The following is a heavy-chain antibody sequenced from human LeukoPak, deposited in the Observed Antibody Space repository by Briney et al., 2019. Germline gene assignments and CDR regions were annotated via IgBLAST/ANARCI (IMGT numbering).Heavy chain of an antibody. Sequence: GGSLRLSCAASGFTFTSYAMSWVRQAPGKGLEWVSAISGSGGSTYYADSVKGRFTISRDNSKNTLYLQMNSLRAEDTAVYYCAKPYDYGDYSPDYWGQGTLVTVSS. V-gene: IGHV3-23*01. CDR2: ISGSGGST. D-gene: IGHD4-17*01. CDR1: GFTFTSYA. J-gene: IGHJ4*02. CDR3: AKPYDYGDYSPDY.